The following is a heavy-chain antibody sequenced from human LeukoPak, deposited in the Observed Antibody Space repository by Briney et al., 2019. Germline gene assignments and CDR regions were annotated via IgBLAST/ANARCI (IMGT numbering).Heavy chain of an antibody. CDR1: GYTFTCYG. CDR2: ISASNGNT. J-gene: IGHJ6*02. Sequence: ASVKVSCKASGYTFTCYGISWVRQAPGRGLEWMGWISASNGNTNYAQKLQGTVTMTTDTSTSTAYMELRSLRSDDTAVYYCARANNVRGYYGMDVWGQGTTVTVSS. D-gene: IGHD1-14*01. V-gene: IGHV1-18*01. CDR3: ARANNVRGYYGMDV.